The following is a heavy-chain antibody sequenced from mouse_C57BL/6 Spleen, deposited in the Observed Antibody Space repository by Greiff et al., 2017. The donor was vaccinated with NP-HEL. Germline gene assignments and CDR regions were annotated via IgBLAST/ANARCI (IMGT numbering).Heavy chain of an antibody. CDR2: IWSGGST. J-gene: IGHJ4*01. CDR1: GFSLTSYG. CDR3: AKGGWLLPPQYYYAMDY. Sequence: QVQLQQSGPGLVQPSQTLSITCTASGFSLTSYGVHWVRQSPGKGLEWLGVIWSGGSTAYNAAFISRLSICKDNSTSQVIFKRNRLQAHDTAIYDGAKGGWLLPPQYYYAMDYWGQGTSVTVSS. D-gene: IGHD2-3*01. V-gene: IGHV2-2*01.